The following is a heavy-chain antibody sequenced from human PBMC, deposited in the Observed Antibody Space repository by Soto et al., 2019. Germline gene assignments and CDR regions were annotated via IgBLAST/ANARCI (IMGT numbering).Heavy chain of an antibody. D-gene: IGHD2-2*01. CDR1: GFTFSSYA. Sequence: EVQLLESGGGLVQPGGSLRLSCAASGFTFSSYAMSWVRQAPGKGLEWVSAVGTGGTAYYADSVKGRFTISRDNSKNTRYMQTNGLRAEDRAVYYCGPYIPAAGKGYFQHWGEGTMVTVSS. V-gene: IGHV3-23*01. CDR3: GPYIPAAGKGYFQH. CDR2: VGTGGTA. J-gene: IGHJ1*01.